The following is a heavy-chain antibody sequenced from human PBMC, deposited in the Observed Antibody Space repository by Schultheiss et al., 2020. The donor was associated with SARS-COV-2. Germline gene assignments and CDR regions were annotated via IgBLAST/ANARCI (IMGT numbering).Heavy chain of an antibody. CDR1: GFTFSSYS. J-gene: IGHJ4*02. D-gene: IGHD2-8*01. CDR3: ATDSWGPND. CDR2: ISSSSSTI. Sequence: GESLKISCAASGFTFSSYSMNWVRQAPGKGLEWVSYISSSSSTIYYAVSVKGRFTISRDNAKNSLYLQMNSLRAEDTAVYYCATDSWGPNDWGQGTLVTVSS. V-gene: IGHV3-48*04.